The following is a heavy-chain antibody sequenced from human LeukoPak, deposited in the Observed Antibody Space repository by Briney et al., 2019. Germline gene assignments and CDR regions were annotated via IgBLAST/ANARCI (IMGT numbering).Heavy chain of an antibody. D-gene: IGHD2/OR15-2a*01. CDR3: AKVRGEYFTVGGFDL. J-gene: IGHJ3*01. CDR1: GFTFSDYA. Sequence: PGGSLRLSCAASGFTFSDYAMSWVRQAPGKGLEWLSVISGGSSGSTYYADSVTGRFTVSGDNSKNTVDLQMNSLRVEDTALYYCAKVRGEYFTVGGFDLWGQGTMVTVSS. CDR2: ISGGSSGST. V-gene: IGHV3-23*01.